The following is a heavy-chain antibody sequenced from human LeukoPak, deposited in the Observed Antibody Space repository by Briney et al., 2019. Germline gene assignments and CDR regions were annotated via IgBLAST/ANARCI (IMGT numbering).Heavy chain of an antibody. V-gene: IGHV3-74*01. D-gene: IGHD5-18*01. J-gene: IGHJ6*02. Sequence: GGSLRLSCAASGFTFSSYWMHWVRQAPGKGLVWVSRVNSDDSSTTYADSVKGRFTISRDDAKNTLYLQMNSLRPEDTAVYYCARDWVDTAVVYYGMDVWGQGTTVTVSS. CDR2: VNSDDSST. CDR1: GFTFSSYW. CDR3: ARDWVDTAVVYYGMDV.